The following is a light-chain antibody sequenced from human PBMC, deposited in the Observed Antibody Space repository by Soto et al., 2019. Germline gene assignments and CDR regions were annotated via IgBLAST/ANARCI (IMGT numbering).Light chain of an antibody. Sequence: QSALTQPASVSGSPGQSITFSCTGTNNDVGSYNFVSWYQQHPGRAPKLMIYEDKKRPSGVSNRFSGSKSGNTASLTISGLQAGDEADYYCCSFAGRSTWVFGGGTKVTVL. J-gene: IGLJ3*02. CDR3: CSFAGRSTWV. CDR2: EDK. V-gene: IGLV2-23*01. CDR1: NNDVGSYNF.